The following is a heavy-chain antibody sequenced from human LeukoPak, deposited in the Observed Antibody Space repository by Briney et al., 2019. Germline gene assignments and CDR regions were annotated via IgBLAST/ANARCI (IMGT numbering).Heavy chain of an antibody. CDR1: GYTFTSYG. V-gene: IGHV1-18*04. CDR2: ISAYNGNT. CDR3: ARGELWFGELLQDY. J-gene: IGHJ4*02. D-gene: IGHD3-10*01. Sequence: ASVKVSCKASGYTFTSYGISWVRQAPGQGLEWMGWISAYNGNTNYAQKVQGSVTMTTDTSTSTAYMELWSLRSDDTAVYYCARGELWFGELLQDYWGQGTLVTVSS.